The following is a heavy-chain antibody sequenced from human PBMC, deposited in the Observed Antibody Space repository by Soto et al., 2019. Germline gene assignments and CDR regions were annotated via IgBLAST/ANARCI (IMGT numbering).Heavy chain of an antibody. J-gene: IGHJ4*02. Sequence: PSETLSLTCAVSGDSVISNWYWGWVRQSPGKGLEWIADMFHSGSTNYSPSLKSRVTISVDKSKNQFSLKMSSVTALYYCAKDGNSGSYYLFDYWGQGTLVTVSS. V-gene: IGHV4-4*02. CDR3: NSGSYYLFDY. CDR2: MFHSGST. CDR1: GDSVISNWY. D-gene: IGHD1-26*01.